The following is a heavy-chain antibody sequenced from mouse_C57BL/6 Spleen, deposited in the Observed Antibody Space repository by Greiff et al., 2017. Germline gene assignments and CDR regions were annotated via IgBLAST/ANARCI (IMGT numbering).Heavy chain of an antibody. CDR2: IWRGGST. J-gene: IGHJ1*03. V-gene: IGHV2-5*01. Sequence: QVQLQQSGPGLVQPSQSLSITCTVSGFSLTSYGVHWVRQSPGKGLEWLGVIWRGGSTAYNAAFMSKLSITKDNYKSQVFFKMNSLQADDTAIYYWAKYYYGSLYWYFDVWGTGTTVTVSS. CDR1: GFSLTSYG. CDR3: AKYYYGSLYWYFDV. D-gene: IGHD1-1*01.